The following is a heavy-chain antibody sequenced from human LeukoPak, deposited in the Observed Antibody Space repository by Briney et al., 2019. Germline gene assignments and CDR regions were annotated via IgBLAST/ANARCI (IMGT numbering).Heavy chain of an antibody. V-gene: IGHV3-48*01. CDR3: ARGGRYFDY. CDR2: ISSYSSTI. D-gene: IGHD3-9*01. J-gene: IGHJ4*02. Sequence: GGSLRLSCAASGFTFSSYSMNWVRQAPGKGLEWVSYISSYSSTIYYADSVKGRFTISRDNAKNSLYLQMNSLRAEDTAVYYCARGGRYFDYWGQGTLVTVSS. CDR1: GFTFSSYS.